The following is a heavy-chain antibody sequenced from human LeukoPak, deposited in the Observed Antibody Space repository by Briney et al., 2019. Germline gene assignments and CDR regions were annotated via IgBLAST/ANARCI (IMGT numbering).Heavy chain of an antibody. CDR1: GGSISSYY. Sequence: SETLSLTCSVSGGSISSYYLSWIRQPAGKGLEWIGRIYTSGSTNYNPSLKSRVTMSVDTSKNQFSLKLSSVTAADTAVYYCARCTTFSPLPYDYWGQGTLVTVSS. V-gene: IGHV4-4*07. CDR3: ARCTTFSPLPYDY. J-gene: IGHJ4*02. CDR2: IYTSGST. D-gene: IGHD1-1*01.